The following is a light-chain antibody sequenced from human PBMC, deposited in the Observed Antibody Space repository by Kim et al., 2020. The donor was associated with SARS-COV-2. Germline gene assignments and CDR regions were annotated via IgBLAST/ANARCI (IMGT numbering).Light chain of an antibody. CDR2: FDS. CDR1: NIVTKS. J-gene: IGLJ2*01. Sequence: APGKTARITCGGNNIVTKSVHWYQQKPGQAPVLVIYFDSDRPSGIPERFSGSISGNTATLTISRVEAGDEADYYCQVWDTGSTHVVFGGGTKLTVL. V-gene: IGLV3-21*04. CDR3: QVWDTGSTHVV.